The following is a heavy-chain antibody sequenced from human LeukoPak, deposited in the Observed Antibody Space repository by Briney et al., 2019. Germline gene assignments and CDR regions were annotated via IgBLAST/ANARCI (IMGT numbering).Heavy chain of an antibody. Sequence: GGSLRLSCAASGFTFSSYSMNWVRQAPGKGLEWVSYISSSSSTIYYADSVKGRFTISRDNAKNSLYLQMNSLRAEDTAAYYCARVPLLWFGELWGDYFDYWGQGTLVTVSS. V-gene: IGHV3-48*01. CDR2: ISSSSSTI. D-gene: IGHD3-10*01. CDR1: GFTFSSYS. CDR3: ARVPLLWFGELWGDYFDY. J-gene: IGHJ4*02.